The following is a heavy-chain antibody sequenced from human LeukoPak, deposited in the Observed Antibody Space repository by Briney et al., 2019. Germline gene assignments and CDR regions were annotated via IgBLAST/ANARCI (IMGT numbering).Heavy chain of an antibody. CDR1: GFTFSSYS. Sequence: GGSLRLSCAASGFTFSSYSMNWVRQAPGKGLEWVSSISSSSSYIYYADSVKGRFTISRDNAKNSLYLRMNSLRAEDTAVYYCARIGPRGGVDYWGQGTLVTVSS. J-gene: IGHJ4*02. CDR3: ARIGPRGGVDY. CDR2: ISSSSSYI. V-gene: IGHV3-21*01. D-gene: IGHD2-21*01.